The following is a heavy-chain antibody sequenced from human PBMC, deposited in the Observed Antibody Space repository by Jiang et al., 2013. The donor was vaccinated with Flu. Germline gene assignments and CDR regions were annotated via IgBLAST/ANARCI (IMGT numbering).Heavy chain of an antibody. CDR2: ISSSSTTI. Sequence: VASGFTFSTYALNWVRQAPGKGLEWVSYISSSSTTIFYADSVKGRFTISRDNARNSLHLQMNSLRAEDTAVYYCALQPIFGVDGWGQGTTVTVSS. D-gene: IGHD4-11*01. V-gene: IGHV3-48*01. CDR3: ALQPIFGVDG. CDR1: GFTFSTYA. J-gene: IGHJ6*02.